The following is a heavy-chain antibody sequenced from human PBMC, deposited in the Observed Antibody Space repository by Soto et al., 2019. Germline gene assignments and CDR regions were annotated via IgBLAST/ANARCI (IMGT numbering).Heavy chain of an antibody. V-gene: IGHV4-34*01. CDR2: INHSGST. D-gene: IGHD1-1*01. CDR1: GGSFSGYY. CDR3: ARGGELDDAFDI. J-gene: IGHJ3*02. Sequence: SETLSLTCAVYGGSFSGYYWSWIRQPPGKGLEWIGEINHSGSTNYNPSLKSRVTISVDTSKNQFSLKLSSVTAADTAVYYCARGGELDDAFDIWGQGTIVTVSS.